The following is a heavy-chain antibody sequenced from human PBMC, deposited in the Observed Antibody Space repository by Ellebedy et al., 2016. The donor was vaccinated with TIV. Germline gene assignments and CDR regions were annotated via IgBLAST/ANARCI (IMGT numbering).Heavy chain of an antibody. CDR3: ARTDPWQPIDD. J-gene: IGHJ4*02. D-gene: IGHD2-21*02. Sequence: MPSETLSLTCSVSAGSISSTRYYWAWIRQPPGKGLEYIGSVYYSGRPYYNPSFKSRVTLSADTSKNQFSLNLRTVPDADRAVFYCARTDPWQPIDDWGQGILVSVSS. CDR1: AGSISSTRYY. CDR2: VYYSGRP. V-gene: IGHV4-39*01.